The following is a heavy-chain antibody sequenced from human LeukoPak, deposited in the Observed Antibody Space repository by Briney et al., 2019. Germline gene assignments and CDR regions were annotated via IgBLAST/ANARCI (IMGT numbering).Heavy chain of an antibody. V-gene: IGHV3-30*02. Sequence: GGSLRLSCAASGFTFRSYGMHWVRQAPGKGLEWVAFIRYDGSNKYYADSVKGRFTISRDNSKNTLYLQMNSLRAEDTAVYYCAMLQDTAMVSSYWGQGTLVTVSS. CDR3: AMLQDTAMVSSY. J-gene: IGHJ4*02. CDR2: IRYDGSNK. D-gene: IGHD5-18*01. CDR1: GFTFRSYG.